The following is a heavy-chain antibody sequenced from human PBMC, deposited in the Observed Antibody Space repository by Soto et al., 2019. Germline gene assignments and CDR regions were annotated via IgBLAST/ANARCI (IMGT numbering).Heavy chain of an antibody. CDR3: AREPLLLIWFGELHD. J-gene: IGHJ4*02. CDR1: GGSISSYY. D-gene: IGHD3-10*01. V-gene: IGHV4-59*12. CDR2: IYYNGTT. Sequence: SETLSLTCTVSGGSISSYYWSWIRQPPGKGLEWIGYIYYNGTTYYNPTLKSRVSISVDTSKNQFSLKLSSVTAADTAVYYCAREPLLLIWFGELHDWGRGTLFTVSS.